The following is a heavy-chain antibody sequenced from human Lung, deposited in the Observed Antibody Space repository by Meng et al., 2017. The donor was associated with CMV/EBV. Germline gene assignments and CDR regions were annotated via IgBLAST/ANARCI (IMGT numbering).Heavy chain of an antibody. J-gene: IGHJ5*02. V-gene: IGHV3-7*01. CDR3: AKGGIVWSGWFDP. Sequence: GGSLRPXXVGSGFTLSRYWMNWVRQAPGKGLEWVATIKQDGSEKNYVDSVKGRFTISRDNAKNSLYLQMKSLSAEDTAVYYCAKGGIVWSGWFDPWGQGTXVTVSS. CDR1: GFTLSRYW. CDR2: IKQDGSEK. D-gene: IGHD3-16*01.